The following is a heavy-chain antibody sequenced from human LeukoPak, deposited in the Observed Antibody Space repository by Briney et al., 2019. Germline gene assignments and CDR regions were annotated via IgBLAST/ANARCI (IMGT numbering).Heavy chain of an antibody. CDR3: ARDLGGYYYDSHR. J-gene: IGHJ4*02. V-gene: IGHV3-21*01. Sequence: KAGGSLRLSCAASGFTFSKYNMNWVCQTPGKGLDWVSSISSSSSYIYYADSVKGRFTISRDNAKNSLYLQMNSLRAEDTAVYYCARDLGGYYYDSHRWGQGTLVTVSS. CDR2: ISSSSSYI. CDR1: GFTFSKYN. D-gene: IGHD3-22*01.